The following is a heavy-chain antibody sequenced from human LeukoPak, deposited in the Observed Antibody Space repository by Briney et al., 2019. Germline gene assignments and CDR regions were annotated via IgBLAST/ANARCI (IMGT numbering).Heavy chain of an antibody. Sequence: SVKVSRKASGGTFSSYAISWVPQAPGQGLEWMGGIIPIFGTANYAQKFQGRVTITADESTSTAYMELSSLRSEDTAVYYCARGGPRSFLMGYYYYGMDVWGQGTTVTVSS. V-gene: IGHV1-69*13. CDR1: GGTFSSYA. CDR3: ARGGPRSFLMGYYYYGMDV. J-gene: IGHJ6*02. D-gene: IGHD1-26*01. CDR2: IIPIFGTA.